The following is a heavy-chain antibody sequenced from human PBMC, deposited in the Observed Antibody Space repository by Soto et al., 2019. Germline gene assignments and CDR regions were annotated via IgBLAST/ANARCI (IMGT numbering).Heavy chain of an antibody. J-gene: IGHJ5*02. CDR3: ARESTYDLWSGYLYWLDT. V-gene: IGHV3-30-3*01. D-gene: IGHD3-3*01. CDR2: ISDDGSNK. Sequence: GGSLRLSCAASGFPFSSYAMHWVRQAPGKGLEWVAFISDDGSNKYNADSVKGLFTISRDNSKNTLYLQMNSLRAEDTAVYYSARESTYDLWSGYLYWLDTWGQGTLVTVSS. CDR1: GFPFSSYA.